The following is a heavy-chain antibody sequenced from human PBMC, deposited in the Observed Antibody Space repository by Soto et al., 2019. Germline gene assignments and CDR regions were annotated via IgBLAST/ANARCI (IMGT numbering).Heavy chain of an antibody. CDR2: IYPGASDT. CDR3: ARHKAGYCSTTSCHPADY. Sequence: PGESLKISCRGSGYSFPSYWIGWVRQMPGKGLEWMGIIYPGASDTKYSPSFQGQVTISADRSINTAYLQWSSLKASDTAMYYCARHKAGYCSTTSCHPADYWGQGTLVTVSS. J-gene: IGHJ4*02. D-gene: IGHD2-2*03. CDR1: GYSFPSYW. V-gene: IGHV5-51*01.